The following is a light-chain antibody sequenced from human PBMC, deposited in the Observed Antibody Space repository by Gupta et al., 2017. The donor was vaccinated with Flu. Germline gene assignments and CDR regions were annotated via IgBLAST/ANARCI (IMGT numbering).Light chain of an antibody. J-gene: IGKJ2*04. V-gene: IGKV1-5*03. CDR1: QSISNW. CDR3: QQDNSLCI. Sequence: DIQMTQSPSTLSASVGDRVTITCRASQSISNWLDWYQQKPGKAPKLMIYKASEGANGVPSRFSGSGYVKEFTLISSRRQVDDFANYYEQQDNSLCIFGQGTKLDIK. CDR2: KAS.